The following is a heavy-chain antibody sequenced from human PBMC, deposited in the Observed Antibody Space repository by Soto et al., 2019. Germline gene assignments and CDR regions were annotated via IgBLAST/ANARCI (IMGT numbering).Heavy chain of an antibody. D-gene: IGHD2-2*01. Sequence: PGESLKISCQGSGYSFTSYWISWVRQMPGKGLEWMGRIDPSDSYTNYSPSFQGHVTISADKSISTAYLQWSSLKASDTAMYYCASQAIYCSSTSSTCEDVWGQGTTVTVSS. J-gene: IGHJ6*02. CDR1: GYSFTSYW. CDR2: IDPSDSYT. V-gene: IGHV5-10-1*01. CDR3: ASQAIYCSSTSSTCEDV.